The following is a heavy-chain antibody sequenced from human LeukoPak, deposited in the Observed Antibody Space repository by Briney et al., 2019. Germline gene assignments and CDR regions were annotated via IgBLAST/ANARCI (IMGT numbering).Heavy chain of an antibody. CDR1: GGSFSGHY. J-gene: IGHJ6*03. CDR2: INHSGST. Sequence: ASETLSLTCAVYGGSFSGHYWTWIRQPPGKGLEWIGEINHSGSTNYNPSLKSRVTISVDTSENQFSLKVSSVTAADTAVYYCARVKDPGGYYYYYYMDIWGKGNTVTVSS. V-gene: IGHV4-34*01. CDR3: ARVKDPGGYYYYYYMDI. D-gene: IGHD3-16*01.